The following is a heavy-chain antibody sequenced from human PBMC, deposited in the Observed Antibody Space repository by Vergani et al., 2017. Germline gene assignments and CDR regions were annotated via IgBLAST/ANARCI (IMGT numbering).Heavy chain of an antibody. Sequence: QVQLVESGGGLVKPGGSLRLSCAASGFTFSDYYMSWIRQAPGKGLEWVSYISSSGSTIYYADSVKGRFTISRDNAKNSLYLHMNSLIAEDTAVYYCARKHISNYYDSSGYYYMGYYYGMDVWGQGTTVTVSS. CDR3: ARKHISNYYDSSGYYYMGYYYGMDV. D-gene: IGHD3-22*01. J-gene: IGHJ6*02. V-gene: IGHV3-11*01. CDR2: ISSSGSTI. CDR1: GFTFSDYY.